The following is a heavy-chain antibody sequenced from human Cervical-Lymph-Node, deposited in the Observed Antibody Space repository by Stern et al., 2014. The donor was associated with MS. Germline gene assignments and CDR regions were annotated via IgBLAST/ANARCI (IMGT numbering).Heavy chain of an antibody. D-gene: IGHD3-10*01. CDR1: GLTFSDYS. Sequence: EDQLVESGGGLVKPGGALRLSCAASGLTFSDYSMNWVRQSPGKGLEGVSSINSRSDYTDYADSVKDRIAISRDNGKNALYLQWNSLRAEDPAVYYCARHHRPSRRSSTYYYYAMDVWGQGTTVTVSS. J-gene: IGHJ6*02. CDR2: INSRSDYT. V-gene: IGHV3-21*01. CDR3: ARHHRPSRRSSTYYYYAMDV.